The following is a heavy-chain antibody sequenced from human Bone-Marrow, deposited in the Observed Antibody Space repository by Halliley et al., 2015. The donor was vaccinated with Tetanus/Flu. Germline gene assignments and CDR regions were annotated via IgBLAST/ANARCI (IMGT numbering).Heavy chain of an antibody. CDR2: ISVRGTTI. CDR1: GFILSSYE. D-gene: IGHD3-9*01. Sequence: SLRLSCTASGFILSSYEMNWVRQAPGKGLEWVSYISVRGTTIYYAGSVQGRFTISRDHATNSLYLQMNSLRAEDTAVYYCARGSTYNDVLTGHNWFDPWGQGTLVTVSS. J-gene: IGHJ5*02. V-gene: IGHV3-48*03. CDR3: ARGSTYNDVLTGHNWFDP.